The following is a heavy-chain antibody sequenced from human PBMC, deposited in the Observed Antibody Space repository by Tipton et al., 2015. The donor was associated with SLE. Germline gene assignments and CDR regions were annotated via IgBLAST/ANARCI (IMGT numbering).Heavy chain of an antibody. CDR2: IYYSGNT. V-gene: IGHV4-30-4*01. D-gene: IGHD1-26*01. CDR3: ARDFKGIVADYFDY. CDR1: GGSISSGYYY. Sequence: TLSLTCTVSGGSISSGYYYWSWIRQPPGKGLEWIGFIYYSGNTYYNPSLKSRVTISVDTSKNQFSLKLSSVTAADTAVYYCARDFKGIVADYFDYWGQGTLVTVSS. J-gene: IGHJ4*02.